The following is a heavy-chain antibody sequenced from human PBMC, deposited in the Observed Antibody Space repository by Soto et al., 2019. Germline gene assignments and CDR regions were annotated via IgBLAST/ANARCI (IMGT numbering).Heavy chain of an antibody. V-gene: IGHV1-8*01. CDR1: GYTFTSYD. CDR3: ARGCRYCRSTSCLGVGAGYYYYMDV. CDR2: MNPNSGNT. D-gene: IGHD2-2*01. J-gene: IGHJ6*03. Sequence: RASVKVSCKASGYTFTSYDINWVRQATGQGLEWMGWMNPNSGNTGYAQKFQGRVTMTRNTSISTAYMELSSLRSEDTAVYYCARGCRYCRSTSCLGVGAGYYYYMDVWGKGTTVTVSS.